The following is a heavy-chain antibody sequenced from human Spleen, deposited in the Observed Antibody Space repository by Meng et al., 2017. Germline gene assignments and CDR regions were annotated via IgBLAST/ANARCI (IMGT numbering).Heavy chain of an antibody. CDR2: IYTSGST. CDR1: GGSISSGSYY. Sequence: LRLSCTVSGGSISSGSYYWSWIRQPAGKGLEWIGRIYTSGSTNYNPSLNSRVTISIDTSKNQFSLKLTSVTAADTAVYYCARGYSGSGSYFDQWGQGTPVTVSS. J-gene: IGHJ4*02. V-gene: IGHV4-61*02. D-gene: IGHD3-10*01. CDR3: ARGYSGSGSYFDQ.